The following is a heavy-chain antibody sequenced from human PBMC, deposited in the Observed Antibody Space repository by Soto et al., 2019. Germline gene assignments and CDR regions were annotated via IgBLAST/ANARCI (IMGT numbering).Heavy chain of an antibody. CDR3: AKEQGIAVAGIVYFQH. CDR2: ISYDGSNK. CDR1: GFTFSSYG. D-gene: IGHD6-19*01. Sequence: QVQLVESGGGVVQPGRSLRLSCAASGFTFSSYGMHWVRQAPGKGLEWVAVISYDGSNKYYADSVKGRFTISRDNSKNTLYLQMNSLRAEDTAVYYCAKEQGIAVAGIVYFQHWGQGTLVTVSS. J-gene: IGHJ1*01. V-gene: IGHV3-30*18.